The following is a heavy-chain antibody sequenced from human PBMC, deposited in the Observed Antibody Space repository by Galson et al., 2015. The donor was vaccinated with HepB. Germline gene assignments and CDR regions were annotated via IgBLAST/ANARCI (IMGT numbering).Heavy chain of an antibody. J-gene: IGHJ4*02. V-gene: IGHV3-48*02. D-gene: IGHD6-13*01. CDR3: ARAARASVIAAAGPGPFDY. CDR2: ISSSSSTI. CDR1: GFNFSNYG. Sequence: SLRLSCAASGFNFSNYGMNWVRQAPGKGLEWVSYISSSSSTIYYADSVKGRFTISRDNAKNSLYLQMNSLRDEDTAVYYCARAARASVIAAAGPGPFDYWGQGTLVTVSS.